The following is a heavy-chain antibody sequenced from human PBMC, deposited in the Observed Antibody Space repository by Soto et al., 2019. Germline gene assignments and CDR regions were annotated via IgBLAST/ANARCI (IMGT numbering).Heavy chain of an antibody. V-gene: IGHV3-9*01. CDR1: GIRFDGYA. J-gene: IGHJ1*01. Sequence: LKISCAVSGIRFDGYAMHWVRQAPGKGQEWVSGISWNSGIIGYADSAKGRFSISRANSKNTLYLHMNSLRAEDTAVYYCAKMVVVAAIYFRDRGQGTLVTVSS. CDR2: ISWNSGII. CDR3: AKMVVVAAIYFRD. D-gene: IGHD2-15*01.